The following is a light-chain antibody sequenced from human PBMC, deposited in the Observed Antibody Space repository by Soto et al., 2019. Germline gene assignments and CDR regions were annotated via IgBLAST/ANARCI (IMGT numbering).Light chain of an antibody. CDR2: GAS. CDR3: QQYGSAPRT. Sequence: IVMTQSPATLTLSPWERATLSCRASQSVSSNLAWYQQKPGQAPRLLIYGASTRATSIPARFSGSGSGTEFTHTISSLQSEDVAVYYCQQYGSAPRTFGQGTKVDI. V-gene: IGKV3-15*01. CDR1: QSVSSN. J-gene: IGKJ1*01.